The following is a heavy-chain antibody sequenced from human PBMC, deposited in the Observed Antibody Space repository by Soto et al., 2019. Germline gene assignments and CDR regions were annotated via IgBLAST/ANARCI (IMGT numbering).Heavy chain of an antibody. CDR3: GGGYDNFDY. CDR2: IYYSGST. CDR1: GGSISSYY. J-gene: IGHJ4*02. V-gene: IGHV4-59*08. Sequence: SETLSLTCTVSGGSISSYYWSWIRQPPGKGLEWIGYIYYSGSTNYNPSLKSRVTISVDTSKNQFSLKLSSVTAADTAVYYCGGGYDNFDYWGQGTLVTVSS. D-gene: IGHD5-12*01.